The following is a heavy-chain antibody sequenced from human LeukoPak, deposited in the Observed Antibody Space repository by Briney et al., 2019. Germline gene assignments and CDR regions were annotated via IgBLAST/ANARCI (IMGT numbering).Heavy chain of an antibody. D-gene: IGHD3-10*01. J-gene: IGHJ5*02. Sequence: ASVRVSCKASGYTFNNYGISWVRQATGQGLEWMGWMNPNSGNTGYAQKFQGRITMTRNTSISTAYMELSSLRSEDTAVYYCARNTYYYGSGSYYNNWFDPWGQGTLVTVSS. CDR2: MNPNSGNT. CDR3: ARNTYYYGSGSYYNNWFDP. CDR1: GYTFNNYG. V-gene: IGHV1-8*02.